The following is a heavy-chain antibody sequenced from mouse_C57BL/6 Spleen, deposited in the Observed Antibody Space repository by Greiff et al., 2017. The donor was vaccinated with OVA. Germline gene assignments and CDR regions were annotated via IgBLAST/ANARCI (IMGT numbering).Heavy chain of an antibody. J-gene: IGHJ2*01. V-gene: IGHV1-64*01. CDR3: EREEDITAVVADDYFDD. D-gene: IGHD1-1*01. CDR1: GYTFTSYW. Sequence: QVQLQQPGAELVKPGASVKLSCKASGYTFTSYWMHWVKQRPGHGLEWIGMIHPNSGSTNYTEKFKSKATMTVDTSSSTTYMQLSCLTSEDSAVYYCEREEDITAVVADDYFDDWGQGTTLTVSS. CDR2: IHPNSGST.